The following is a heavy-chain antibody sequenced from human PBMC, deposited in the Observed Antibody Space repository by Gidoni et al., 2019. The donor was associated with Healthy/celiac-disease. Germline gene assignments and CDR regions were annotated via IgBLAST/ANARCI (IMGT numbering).Heavy chain of an antibody. V-gene: IGHV3-23*01. J-gene: IGHJ3*02. CDR2: SSGSGGST. D-gene: IGHD2-15*01. Sequence: EGQLLESGGGLVQPGGSLRRSCADSGFTFRSCAMSWGRTAPGKGLEWVSASSGSGGSTYYSDAGKSRFTISRDNSNITLYLQMNSLRAEDTAVYYCAKDEGVCFVVVVAATTKYPDAFDIWGQGTMVTVSS. CDR1: GFTFRSCA. CDR3: AKDEGVCFVVVVAATTKYPDAFDI.